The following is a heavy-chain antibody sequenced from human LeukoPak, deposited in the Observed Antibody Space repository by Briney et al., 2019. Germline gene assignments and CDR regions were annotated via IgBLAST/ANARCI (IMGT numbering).Heavy chain of an antibody. J-gene: IGHJ4*02. CDR2: IKQDGSEK. CDR1: GFTFSSYA. CDR3: ARRGSRFDY. Sequence: GGSLRLSCAASGFTFSSYAMSWVRQAPGKGLEWVANIKQDGSEKYYVDSVKGRFTISRDNAKNSLYLQMNSLRAEDTAVYYCARRGSRFDYWGQGTLVTVSS. V-gene: IGHV3-7*01. D-gene: IGHD1-26*01.